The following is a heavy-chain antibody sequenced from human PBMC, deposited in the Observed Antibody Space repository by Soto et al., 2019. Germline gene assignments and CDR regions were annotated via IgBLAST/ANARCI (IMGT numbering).Heavy chain of an antibody. V-gene: IGHV3-33*01. CDR2: IWYDGSNK. CDR1: GFTFSSYG. J-gene: IGHJ4*02. CDR3: AREHFSGSYYDY. Sequence: QVQLVESGGGVVQPGRSLRLSCAASGFTFSSYGMHWVRQAPGKGLEWVAVIWYDGSNKYYADSVKGRFTISRDNSKNTLYLQMNSLRAENTAVYYCAREHFSGSYYDYWGQGTLVTGSS. D-gene: IGHD1-26*01.